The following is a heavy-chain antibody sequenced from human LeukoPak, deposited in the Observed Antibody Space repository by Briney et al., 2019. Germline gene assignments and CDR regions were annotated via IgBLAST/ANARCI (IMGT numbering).Heavy chain of an antibody. CDR1: GGSISSYY. CDR2: INHSGST. V-gene: IGHV4-34*01. D-gene: IGHD2-2*01. Sequence: PSETLSLTCTVSGGSISSYYWSWIRQPPGKGLEWIGEINHSGSTNYNPSLKSRVTISVDTSKNQFSLKLSSVTAADTAVYYCASTSCYDEGATAANWFDPWGQGTLVTVSS. CDR3: ASTSCYDEGATAANWFDP. J-gene: IGHJ5*02.